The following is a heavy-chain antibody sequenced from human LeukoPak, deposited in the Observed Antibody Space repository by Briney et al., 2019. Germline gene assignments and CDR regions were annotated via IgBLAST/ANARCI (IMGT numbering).Heavy chain of an antibody. CDR3: ARDISCPSN. Sequence: GGSLRLSCVASGFTFSDFWMSWVRQAPGKGLEWAANINQTGSEKYYADSVMGRFTISRDNAKNSLYLQMTILGDEDTAVYYCARDISCPSNWGQGVLVSVSS. CDR2: INQTGSEK. J-gene: IGHJ4*02. CDR1: GFTFSDFW. V-gene: IGHV3-7*01. D-gene: IGHD5/OR15-5a*01.